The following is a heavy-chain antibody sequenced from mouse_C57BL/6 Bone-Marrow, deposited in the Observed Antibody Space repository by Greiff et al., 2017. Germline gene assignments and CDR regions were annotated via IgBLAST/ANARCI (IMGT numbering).Heavy chain of an antibody. Sequence: VKLQQSGAELVKPGASVKLSCKASGYTFTEYTIHWVKQRSGQGLEWIGWFYPGSGSIKYNEKFKDKATLTADKSSSTVYMELSRLRCEDTAVYFCARHEVGKYYGSSSLCAYWGQGTLVTVSA. CDR3: ARHEVGKYYGSSSLCAY. V-gene: IGHV1-62-2*01. CDR1: GYTFTEYT. CDR2: FYPGSGSI. J-gene: IGHJ3*01. D-gene: IGHD1-1*01.